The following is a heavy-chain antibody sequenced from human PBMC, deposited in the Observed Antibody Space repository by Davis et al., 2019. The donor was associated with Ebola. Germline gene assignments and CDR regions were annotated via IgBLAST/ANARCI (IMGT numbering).Heavy chain of an antibody. CDR1: GFTFSSYS. CDR3: ARDYDLGSYYYGMDV. Sequence: GESLKISCAASGFTFSSYSMNWVRQAPGKGLEWVSSISSSSSYIYYADSVKGRFTISRDNAKNSLYLQMNSLRAEDTAVYYCARDYDLGSYYYGMDVWGQGTTVTVSS. CDR2: ISSSSSYI. V-gene: IGHV3-21*01. J-gene: IGHJ6*02. D-gene: IGHD3-3*01.